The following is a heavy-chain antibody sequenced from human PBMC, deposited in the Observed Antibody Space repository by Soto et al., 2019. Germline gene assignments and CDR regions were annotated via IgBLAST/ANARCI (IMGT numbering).Heavy chain of an antibody. Sequence: SSETLSLTCTVSGGSISSSSYSWGWIRQPPGKTLEWIGTIYYHGNTYSNPSLKSRVTISVDTSNNQLSLKLRSVTAADTAVYYCARHDGFSSGWIFDYWGHGTLVTVSS. CDR1: GGSISSSSYS. V-gene: IGHV4-39*01. J-gene: IGHJ4*01. CDR3: ARHDGFSSGWIFDY. D-gene: IGHD6-19*01. CDR2: IYYHGNT.